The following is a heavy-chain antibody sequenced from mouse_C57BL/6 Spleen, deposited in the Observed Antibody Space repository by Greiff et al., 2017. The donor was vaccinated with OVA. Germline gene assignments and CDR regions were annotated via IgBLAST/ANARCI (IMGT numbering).Heavy chain of an antibody. CDR3: ARRYYGSSYWYFDV. CDR2: IYPGSGST. D-gene: IGHD1-1*01. V-gene: IGHV1-55*01. J-gene: IGHJ1*03. Sequence: QVQLQQPGAELVKPGASVKMSCKASGYTFTSYWITWVKQRPGQGLEWIGDIYPGSGSTNYNEKFKSKATLTVDTSSSTAYMQLSSLTSADSAVYYCARRYYGSSYWYFDVWGTGTTVTVSS. CDR1: GYTFTSYW.